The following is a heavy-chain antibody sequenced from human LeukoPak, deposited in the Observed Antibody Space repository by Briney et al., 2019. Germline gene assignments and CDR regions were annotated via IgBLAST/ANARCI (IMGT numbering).Heavy chain of an antibody. CDR1: GGSISSHY. CDR2: IYYSGST. Sequence: PSETLSLTCTVSGGSISSHYWSWIRQPPGKGLEWIGYIYYSGSTNYNPSLKSRVTISVDTSKNQFSLKLSSVTAADTAVYYCARGRGYYYDSGGTFDYWGQGTLVTVSS. CDR3: ARGRGYYYDSGGTFDY. J-gene: IGHJ4*02. V-gene: IGHV4-59*11. D-gene: IGHD3-22*01.